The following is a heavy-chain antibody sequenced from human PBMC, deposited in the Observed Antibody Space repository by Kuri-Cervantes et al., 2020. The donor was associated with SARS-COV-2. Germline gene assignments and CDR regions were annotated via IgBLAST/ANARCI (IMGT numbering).Heavy chain of an antibody. V-gene: IGHV3-33*01. CDR1: GFTFSSYG. D-gene: IGHD2-15*01. Sequence: GESLKISCAASGFTFSSYGMHWVRQAPGKGLEWVAVIWYDGSNKYYADSVKGRFTISRDNSKNTLYLQMNSLRAEDTAVYYCARDGVADYYYYYMDVWGKGTTATVPS. J-gene: IGHJ6*03. CDR2: IWYDGSNK. CDR3: ARDGVADYYYYYMDV.